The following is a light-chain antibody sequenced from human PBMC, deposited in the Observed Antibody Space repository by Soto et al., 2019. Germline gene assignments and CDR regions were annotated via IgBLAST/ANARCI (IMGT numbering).Light chain of an antibody. CDR1: QGISDF. CDR2: AAS. CDR3: QRYNSDPRGFT. J-gene: IGKJ3*01. Sequence: DIQMTQSPSSLSASVGDRVTISCRASQGISDFLAWYQQKPGKVPTLLIYAASTLPSGVPSRFSGSGSGTDFTLTISSLQPEDVATYYCQRYNSDPRGFTFGPGTKVDIK. V-gene: IGKV1-27*01.